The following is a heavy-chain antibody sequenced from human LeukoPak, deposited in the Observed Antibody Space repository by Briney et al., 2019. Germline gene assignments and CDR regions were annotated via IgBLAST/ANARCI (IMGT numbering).Heavy chain of an antibody. V-gene: IGHV3-23*01. D-gene: IGHD1-26*01. CDR1: SFTFSSCA. Sequence: GGSLTLSCAASSFTFSSCAMTWLRQAPGKGLEWVSSISGSGATTYYADSVKGRFTISRDNSNNTVYLQMNSLRAEDTAVYYCAKDQSRVGASDPFDYWGQGMQVGVSS. CDR3: AKDQSRVGASDPFDY. CDR2: ISGSGATT. J-gene: IGHJ4*02.